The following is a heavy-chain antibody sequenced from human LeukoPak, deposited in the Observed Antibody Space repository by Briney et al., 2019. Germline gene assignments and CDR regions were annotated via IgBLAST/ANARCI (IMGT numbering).Heavy chain of an antibody. CDR1: GFTFSSYA. CDR3: TRNFDYAND. Sequence: GGSLRLSCAASGFTFSSYAMHWVRQAPGKGLEWVGRIKSKVDGATTDYAAPVKGRFTISGDGSKNTLYLQMDSLKVEDTALYFCTRNFDYANDWGRGTLVTVSS. J-gene: IGHJ4*02. V-gene: IGHV3-15*01. CDR2: IKSKVDGATT. D-gene: IGHD3-16*01.